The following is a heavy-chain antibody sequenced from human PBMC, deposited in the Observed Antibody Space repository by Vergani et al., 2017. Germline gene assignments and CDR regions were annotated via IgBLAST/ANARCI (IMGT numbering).Heavy chain of an antibody. V-gene: IGHV3-23*01. J-gene: IGHJ6*02. CDR2: ISGSGGST. CDR3: AIANPGTSGYDYLYCHHAMDV. D-gene: IGHD5-12*01. CDR1: GFTFNHYA. Sequence: EVQLLESGGDLVQPGGSLRLSCAASGFTFNHYAMNWVRQAPGKGLEWVSGISGSGGSTYYAGSVKGRFTISRDSSKNTLYLQMNSLSAGYTAVYYCAIANPGTSGYDYLYCHHAMDVWGQETTVTISS.